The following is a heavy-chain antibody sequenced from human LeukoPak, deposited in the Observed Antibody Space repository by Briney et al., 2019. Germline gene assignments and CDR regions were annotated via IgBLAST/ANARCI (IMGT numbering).Heavy chain of an antibody. J-gene: IGHJ5*02. CDR3: ARGLFLSGSYYLLLWSSEPPNWFDP. V-gene: IGHV1-8*01. CDR1: GYTFTSYD. CDR2: MNPNSGNT. D-gene: IGHD3-10*01. Sequence: ASVKVSCKASGYTFTSYDINWVRQATGQGLEWMGWMNPNSGNTGYAQKFQGRVTMTRNTSISTAYMELSSLRSEDTAVYYCARGLFLSGSYYLLLWSSEPPNWFDPWGQGTLVTVSS.